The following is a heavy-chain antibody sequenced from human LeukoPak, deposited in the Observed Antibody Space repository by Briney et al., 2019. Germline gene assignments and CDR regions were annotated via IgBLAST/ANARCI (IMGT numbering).Heavy chain of an antibody. CDR2: ISYDGSNK. CDR1: GFTFSSYS. CDR3: AKARGPYCSSTSCYYYYYGMDV. D-gene: IGHD2-2*01. Sequence: GGSLRLSCAASGFTFSSYSMHWVRQAPGKGLEWVAVISYDGSNKYYADSVKGRFTISRDNSKNTLYLQMNSLRAEDTAVYYCAKARGPYCSSTSCYYYYYGMDVWGQGTTVTVSS. V-gene: IGHV3-30*18. J-gene: IGHJ6*02.